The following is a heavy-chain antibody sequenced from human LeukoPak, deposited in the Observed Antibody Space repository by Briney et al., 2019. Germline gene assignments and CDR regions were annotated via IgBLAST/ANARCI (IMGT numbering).Heavy chain of an antibody. CDR1: GGTFSSYA. V-gene: IGHV1-69*04. Sequence: SVKVSCKASGGTFSSYAISWVRQAPGQGLEWMGRIIPILGIANYAQKFQGRVTITADKSTSAAYMELSSLRSEDTAVYYCARVGELRTFDYWGQGTLVTVSS. J-gene: IGHJ4*02. CDR3: ARVGELRTFDY. D-gene: IGHD4-23*01. CDR2: IIPILGIA.